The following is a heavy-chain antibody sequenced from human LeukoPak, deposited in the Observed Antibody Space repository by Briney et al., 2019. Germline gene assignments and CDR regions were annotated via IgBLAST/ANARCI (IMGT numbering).Heavy chain of an antibody. Sequence: SETLSLTCAVYGGSFSGYYWSWVRQPPGKGLEWIGEINHSGSTNYNPSLKSRVTISVDTSKNQFSLKLSSVTAADTAVYYCARGQLGVRQVWFDPWGQGTLVTVSS. V-gene: IGHV4-34*01. CDR1: GGSFSGYY. CDR2: INHSGST. J-gene: IGHJ5*02. CDR3: ARGQLGVRQVWFDP. D-gene: IGHD6-6*01.